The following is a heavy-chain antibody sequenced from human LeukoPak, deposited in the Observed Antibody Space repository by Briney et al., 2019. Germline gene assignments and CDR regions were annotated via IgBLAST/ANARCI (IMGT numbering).Heavy chain of an antibody. CDR3: ARGEVGYSYGYYYYYMDV. CDR2: INSDGSST. D-gene: IGHD5-18*01. Sequence: GGSLRLSCAAFGFTFSSYWMHWVRQAPGKGLVWVSRINSDGSSTSYADSVKGRLTISRDNAKNTLYLQMNSLRAEDTAVYYCARGEVGYSYGYYYYYMDVWGKGTTVTVSS. J-gene: IGHJ6*03. CDR1: GFTFSSYW. V-gene: IGHV3-74*01.